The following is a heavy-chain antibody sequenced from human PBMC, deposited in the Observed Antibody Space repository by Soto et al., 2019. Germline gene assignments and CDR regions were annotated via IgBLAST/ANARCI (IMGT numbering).Heavy chain of an antibody. CDR1: GFTFSSYA. CDR3: AKDRARTMIVVVIIGGMDV. Sequence: GGSLRRSCAASGFTFSSYAMSWVRQAPGKGLEWVSAISGSGGSTYYADSVKGRFTISRDNSKNTLYLQMNSLRAEDTAVYYCAKDRARTMIVVVIIGGMDVWGQGTTVTVSS. J-gene: IGHJ6*02. V-gene: IGHV3-23*01. CDR2: ISGSGGST. D-gene: IGHD3-22*01.